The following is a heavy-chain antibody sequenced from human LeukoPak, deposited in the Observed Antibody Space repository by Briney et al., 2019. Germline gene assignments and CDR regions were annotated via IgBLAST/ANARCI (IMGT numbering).Heavy chain of an antibody. CDR2: ITSSDSAT. CDR3: AKAWGAAGTFDS. V-gene: IGHV3-23*05. D-gene: IGHD6-13*01. Sequence: PGGSLRLSCAASGFTFSSYAMTWVRQAPGKGLEWVSTITSSDSATYYADSVRGRFTISRDNSKNTLYVQMNSLRVEDTAVYYCAKAWGAAGTFDSWGQGTLVTVSS. J-gene: IGHJ4*02. CDR1: GFTFSSYA.